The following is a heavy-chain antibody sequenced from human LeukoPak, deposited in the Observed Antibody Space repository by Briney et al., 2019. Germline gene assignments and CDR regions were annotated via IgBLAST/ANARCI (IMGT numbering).Heavy chain of an antibody. CDR3: AGDYGGNLPFDY. Sequence: GASVNVSCKASGGTFSSYAISWVRQAPGQGLEWMGGIIPIFGTANYAQKFQGRVTITADESTSTAYMELSSLRSEDTAVYYCAGDYGGNLPFDYWGQGTLVTVSS. CDR1: GGTFSSYA. J-gene: IGHJ4*02. CDR2: IIPIFGTA. V-gene: IGHV1-69*13. D-gene: IGHD4-23*01.